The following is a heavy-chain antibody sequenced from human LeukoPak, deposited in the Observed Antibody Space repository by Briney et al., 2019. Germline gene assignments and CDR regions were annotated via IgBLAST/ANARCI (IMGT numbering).Heavy chain of an antibody. CDR1: GCTFSSYE. CDR3: ARLNHDAFDI. CDR2: ISSSGSTI. D-gene: IGHD1-14*01. Sequence: GGSLRLSCAASGCTFSSYEMNWVRQAPGKGLEWVSYISSSGSTIYYADSVRGRFTISRDNAKNSLYLQMNSLRAEDTAIYYCARLNHDAFDIWGQGTMVTVSS. J-gene: IGHJ3*02. V-gene: IGHV3-48*03.